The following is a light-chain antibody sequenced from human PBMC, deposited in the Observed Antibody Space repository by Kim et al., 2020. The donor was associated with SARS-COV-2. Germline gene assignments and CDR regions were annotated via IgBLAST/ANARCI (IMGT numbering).Light chain of an antibody. Sequence: PGERATLSCRASQSVSSNLAWYQQKPGQAPRLRIYGASTRATGIPARFSGSGSGTEFTLTISSLQSEDFAVYCCQQYNNWPPLTFGGGTKVDIK. J-gene: IGKJ4*01. CDR1: QSVSSN. V-gene: IGKV3-15*01. CDR3: QQYNNWPPLT. CDR2: GAS.